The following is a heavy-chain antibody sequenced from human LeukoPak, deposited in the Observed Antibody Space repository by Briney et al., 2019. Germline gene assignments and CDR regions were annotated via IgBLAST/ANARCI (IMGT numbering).Heavy chain of an antibody. D-gene: IGHD3-22*01. Sequence: GASVKVSCKASGGTFSSYAISWVRQAPGQGLEWMGRIIPILGIANYAQKFQGRVTITADKSTSTAYMELSSLRSEDTAVYYCAAYHYDSSGYYYTGGYFDYWGQGTLVTVSS. CDR1: GGTFSSYA. J-gene: IGHJ4*02. CDR3: AAYHYDSSGYYYTGGYFDY. V-gene: IGHV1-69*04. CDR2: IIPILGIA.